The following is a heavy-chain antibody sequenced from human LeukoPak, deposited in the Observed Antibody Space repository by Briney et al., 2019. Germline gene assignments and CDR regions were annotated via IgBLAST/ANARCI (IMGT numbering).Heavy chain of an antibody. D-gene: IGHD3-3*01. Sequence: TSETLSLTCAVYGGSFSGYYWSWIRQPPGKGLEWIGYIYYSGSTNYNPSLKSRVTISVDTSKNQFSLKLSSVTAADTAVYYCARVVGAYDFWSGSSPSYFDYWGQGTLVTVSS. J-gene: IGHJ4*02. CDR1: GGSFSGYY. V-gene: IGHV4-59*01. CDR2: IYYSGST. CDR3: ARVVGAYDFWSGSSPSYFDY.